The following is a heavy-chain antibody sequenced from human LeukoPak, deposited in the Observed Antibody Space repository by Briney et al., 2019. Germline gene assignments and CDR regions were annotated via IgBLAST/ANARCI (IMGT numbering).Heavy chain of an antibody. CDR2: IWYDGSNK. CDR1: GFTFSSYG. D-gene: IGHD3-16*01. Sequence: GGSLRLSCAASGFTFSSYGMHWVRQAPGKGLEWVAVIWYDGSNKYYADSVKGRFTISRDNSKNTLYLQMNSLRVEDTAVYYCAKVFRSPSYPYYFDYWGQGTLVTVSS. V-gene: IGHV3-33*06. CDR3: AKVFRSPSYPYYFDY. J-gene: IGHJ4*02.